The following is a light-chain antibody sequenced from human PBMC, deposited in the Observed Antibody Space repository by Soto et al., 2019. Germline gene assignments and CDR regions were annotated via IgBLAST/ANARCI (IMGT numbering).Light chain of an antibody. J-gene: IGKJ3*01. CDR3: QQRTNLPLFT. CDR2: DTS. V-gene: IGKV3-11*01. CDR1: QSVSRY. Sequence: EIVLTQSPATLSLSPGEGATLSCRASQSVSRYLAWYQQKPGQAPRLLIYDTSNRAIGIPARFSGSGSGTDFTLTISSLEPEDCAVYCQQRTNLPLFTFGPGTKLAIK.